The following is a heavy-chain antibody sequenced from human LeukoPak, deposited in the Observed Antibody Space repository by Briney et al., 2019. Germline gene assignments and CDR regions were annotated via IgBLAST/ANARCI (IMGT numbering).Heavy chain of an antibody. V-gene: IGHV5-51*01. CDR1: GYSFTNYW. CDR3: ARFRRLGYCSSTSCSTELGP. Sequence: GESLKISCKGSGYSFTNYWIAWVRQMPGKGLEWMGIIYPGDSDTTYSPSFQGHVTIAVDKSISTAYLRWSSLRASDTAIYYCARFRRLGYCSSTSCSTELGPWGQGTLVTVSS. D-gene: IGHD2-2*01. J-gene: IGHJ5*02. CDR2: IYPGDSDT.